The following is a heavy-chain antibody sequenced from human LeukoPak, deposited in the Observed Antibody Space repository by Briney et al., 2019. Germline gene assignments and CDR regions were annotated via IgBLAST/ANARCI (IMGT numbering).Heavy chain of an antibody. D-gene: IGHD4-11*01. Sequence: ASVKVSCKVSGYTLTELSMHWVRQAPGQGLEWMGIIDPSGGSTTYAQKFQGRVTVTRDTSTSTVYMELSSLRSDDTAVYYCARDQDYPLPRFDSWGQGTLVTVSS. J-gene: IGHJ4*02. CDR1: GYTLTELS. CDR2: IDPSGGST. V-gene: IGHV1-46*01. CDR3: ARDQDYPLPRFDS.